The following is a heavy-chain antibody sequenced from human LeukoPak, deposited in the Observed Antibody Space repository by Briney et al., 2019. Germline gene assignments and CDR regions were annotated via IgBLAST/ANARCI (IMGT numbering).Heavy chain of an antibody. CDR2: ISSSSSYI. Sequence: PGGSLRLSCAASGFTFSSYSMNWVRQAPGKGLEWVSSISSSSSYIYYADSVKGRFTISRDNAKNSLYLQMNSLRAEDTAVYYCARAPIAVAGRGFDYWGQGTLVTVSS. J-gene: IGHJ4*02. V-gene: IGHV3-21*01. CDR1: GFTFSSYS. D-gene: IGHD6-19*01. CDR3: ARAPIAVAGRGFDY.